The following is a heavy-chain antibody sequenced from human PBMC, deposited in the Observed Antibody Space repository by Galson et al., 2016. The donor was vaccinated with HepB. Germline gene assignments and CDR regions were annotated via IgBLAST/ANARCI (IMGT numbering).Heavy chain of an antibody. CDR2: INHSGST. D-gene: IGHD6-13*01. CDR1: GGSFSGYY. V-gene: IGHV4-34*01. CDR3: ARVGKAAAKY. J-gene: IGHJ4*02. Sequence: SETLSLTCAVYGGSFSGYYWSWIRQPPGKGLEWIGEINHSGSTNYNPSLKSRVTISVDTSKNQFSLKLSSVTAADTAVYYCARVGKAAAKYWGQGTLVTVSS.